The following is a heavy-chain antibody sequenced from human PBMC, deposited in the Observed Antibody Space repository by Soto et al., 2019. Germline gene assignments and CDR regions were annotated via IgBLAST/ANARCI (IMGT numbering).Heavy chain of an antibody. CDR3: ASKAGFDYYDGRDV. J-gene: IGHJ6*02. V-gene: IGHV4-39*01. CDR2: IYYSGST. CDR1: GGSISRSSYY. Sequence: SETLSLTCTVSGGSISRSSYYWVLIRQPPGKGLEWIGSIYYSGSTYYNPSLKSRVTISVDTSKNQFSLKLSSVTAADTAGYYCASKAGFDYYDGRDVWGQGTTV. D-gene: IGHD6-19*01.